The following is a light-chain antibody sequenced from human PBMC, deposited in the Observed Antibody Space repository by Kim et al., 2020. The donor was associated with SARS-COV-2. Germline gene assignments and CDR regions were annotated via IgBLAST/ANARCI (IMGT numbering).Light chain of an antibody. CDR2: DAS. J-gene: IGKJ3*01. CDR3: QQYDNRPFT. CDR1: QGIRKC. V-gene: IGKV1-33*01. Sequence: DIQMTQSPSSLSASVGDRVTITCQASQGIRKCLNWYQQKPGNAPNLLIYDASNLETGVPSRFSASGSGTDFSLTISRLQPEDIATYYCQQYDNRPFTFGPGTKVDIK.